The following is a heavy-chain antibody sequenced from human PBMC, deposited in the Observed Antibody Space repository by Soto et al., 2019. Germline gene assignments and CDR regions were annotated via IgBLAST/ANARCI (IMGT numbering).Heavy chain of an antibody. CDR2: IYYSGST. CDR1: GGSVSSGSYY. V-gene: IGHV4-61*01. J-gene: IGHJ3*02. CDR3: ARDLSEGPCAFHI. Sequence: SETLPLTCTVSGGSVSSGSYYWSWIRRPPGKGLEWIGYIYYSGSTNYNPSPTSRVTISVDTSKNQFTLKLSSVTAADTAVYYCARDLSEGPCAFHIWGQGKMVT.